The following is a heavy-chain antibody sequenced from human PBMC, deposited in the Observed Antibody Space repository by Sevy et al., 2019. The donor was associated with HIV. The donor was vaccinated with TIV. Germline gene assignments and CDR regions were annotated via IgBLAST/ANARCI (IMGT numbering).Heavy chain of an antibody. Sequence: GWSLRLSCAASGFTFLNYDMHWVRQAPGKGLEWVAFISYDGSNNYYADSVKGRFTISRDNSKNTLYLQMNSLRAEDTAVYYCARDYSDSGGYYYDWFDPWGQGTLVTVSS. CDR2: ISYDGSNN. CDR3: ARDYSDSGGYYYDWFDP. V-gene: IGHV3-30-3*01. J-gene: IGHJ5*02. D-gene: IGHD3-22*01. CDR1: GFTFLNYD.